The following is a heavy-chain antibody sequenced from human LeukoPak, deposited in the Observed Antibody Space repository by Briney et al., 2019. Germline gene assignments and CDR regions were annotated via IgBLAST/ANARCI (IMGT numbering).Heavy chain of an antibody. Sequence: GGSLRLSCAASGFTFSSYSMNWVRQAPGKGLEWVAYISHTGDTKYYADSVKGRFTISRDNARNSVDLQMNSLRDEDTAVYYCARDRGHCSGGSCYRFCDCWGQGSLVTVSS. V-gene: IGHV3-48*02. CDR3: ARDRGHCSGGSCYRFCDC. CDR2: ISHTGDTK. J-gene: IGHJ4*02. D-gene: IGHD2-15*01. CDR1: GFTFSSYS.